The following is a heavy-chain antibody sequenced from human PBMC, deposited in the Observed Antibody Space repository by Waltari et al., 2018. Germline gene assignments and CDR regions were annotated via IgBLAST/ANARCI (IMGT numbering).Heavy chain of an antibody. CDR2: IYYSGST. J-gene: IGHJ4*02. CDR3: ARDLMRDFWSGYLDY. D-gene: IGHD3-3*01. Sequence: QLQLQESGPGLVKPSETLSLTCTVSGGSISSSSYYWGWIRQPPGKGLEWIGSIYYSGSTYYNPSLKSRVTISVDTSKNQFSLKLSSVTAADTAVYYCARDLMRDFWSGYLDYWGQGTLVTVSS. V-gene: IGHV4-39*07. CDR1: GGSISSSSYY.